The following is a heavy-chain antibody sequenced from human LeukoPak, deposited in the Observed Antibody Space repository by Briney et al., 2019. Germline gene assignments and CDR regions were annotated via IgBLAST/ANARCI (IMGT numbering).Heavy chain of an antibody. CDR1: GYTFTSYG. J-gene: IGHJ5*02. Sequence: WASVKVSCKASGYTFTSYGIGWVRQAPGQGLEWMGWISAYNGNTNYAQKLQGRVTMTTDTSTSTAYMELRSLRSDDTAVYYCARVEYCSSTSCYGWFDPWGQGTLVTVSS. D-gene: IGHD2-2*01. CDR3: ARVEYCSSTSCYGWFDP. V-gene: IGHV1-18*01. CDR2: ISAYNGNT.